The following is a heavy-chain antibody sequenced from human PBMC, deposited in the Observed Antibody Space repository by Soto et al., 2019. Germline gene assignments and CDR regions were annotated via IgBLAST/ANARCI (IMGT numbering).Heavy chain of an antibody. CDR1: GFTFSDYY. V-gene: IGHV3-11*06. J-gene: IGHJ4*02. CDR3: ARAGTYYYDSSGYSYLDY. Sequence: GSLRLSCVASGFTFSDYYMSWIRQAPGKGLEWVSYISSSSSYTNYADSVKGRFTISRDNAKNSLYLQMNSLRAEDTAVYYCARAGTYYYDSSGYSYLDYWGQGTLVTVSS. D-gene: IGHD3-22*01. CDR2: ISSSSSYT.